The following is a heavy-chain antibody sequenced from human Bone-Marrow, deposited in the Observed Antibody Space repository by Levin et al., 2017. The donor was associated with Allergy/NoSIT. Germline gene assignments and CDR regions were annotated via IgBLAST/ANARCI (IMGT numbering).Heavy chain of an antibody. Sequence: SETLSLTCAVSAGSLTNGDYYWSWIRQSPGKGLEWIGYIYYSGSTYYNPSLKSRVLISIDTYENQFSLKLKSVTAADTAVYFCARADYYEVVGGSFRVFDHWGKGSLVTVSS. D-gene: IGHD3-16*02. V-gene: IGHV4-30-4*01. J-gene: IGHJ4*02. CDR1: AGSLTNGDYY. CDR2: IYYSGST. CDR3: ARADYYEVVGGSFRVFDH.